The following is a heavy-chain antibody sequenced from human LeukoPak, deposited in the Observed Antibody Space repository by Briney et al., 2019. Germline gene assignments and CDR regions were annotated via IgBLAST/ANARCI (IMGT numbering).Heavy chain of an antibody. D-gene: IGHD5-18*01. CDR2: INPNSGGT. J-gene: IGHJ4*02. Sequence: ASVKVSCKASGYTFTGYYMHWVRQAPGQGLEWMGWINPNSGGTNYAQKFQGRVTMTRDTSISTAYMELSRLRSDDTAVYYCARDLPDTATVTGTLLFDYWGQGTLVTVSS. CDR3: ARDLPDTATVTGTLLFDY. CDR1: GYTFTGYY. V-gene: IGHV1-2*02.